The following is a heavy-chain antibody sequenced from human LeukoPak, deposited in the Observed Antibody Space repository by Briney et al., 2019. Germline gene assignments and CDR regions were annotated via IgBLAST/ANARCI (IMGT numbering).Heavy chain of an antibody. CDR2: ITGSGRDT. Sequence: PGGSLRLSCVASGFTFDNYAMSWVRQAPGKGPEWVSAITGSGRDTYHADSVKGRFTISRDNSKNTLYLQMNSLRAEDMALYYCAKGSRDSRPYYFDFWGQGTLVTVSS. V-gene: IGHV3-23*01. D-gene: IGHD3-10*01. J-gene: IGHJ4*02. CDR1: GFTFDNYA. CDR3: AKGSRDSRPYYFDF.